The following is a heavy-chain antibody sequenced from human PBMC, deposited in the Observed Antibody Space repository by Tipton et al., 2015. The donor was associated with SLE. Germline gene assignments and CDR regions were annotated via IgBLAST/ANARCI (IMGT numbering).Heavy chain of an antibody. CDR2: IKSKTDGGTT. V-gene: IGHV3-15*01. J-gene: IGHJ4*02. D-gene: IGHD3-3*01. Sequence: SLRLSCAASGFTFSSAWMSWVRQAPGKGLEWVGRIKSKTDGGTTDYAAPVKGRFTISRDDSKNTLYLQMNSLKTEDTAVYYCTATIFGVDPFFDYWGQGTLVTVSS. CDR1: GFTFSSAW. CDR3: TATIFGVDPFFDY.